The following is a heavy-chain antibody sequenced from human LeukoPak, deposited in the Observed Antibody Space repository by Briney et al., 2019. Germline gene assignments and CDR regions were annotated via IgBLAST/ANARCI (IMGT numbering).Heavy chain of an antibody. Sequence: SETLSLTCTVSGGSISSYYWSWIRQPPGKGLEWIGYIYYSGSTNYNPSLKSRVTMSVDTSKNQFSLKLSSVTAADTAVYYCARSLYSGYDHPFGQGTLVTVSS. V-gene: IGHV4-59*12. CDR3: ARSLYSGYDHP. J-gene: IGHJ5*02. CDR2: IYYSGST. CDR1: GGSISSYY. D-gene: IGHD5-12*01.